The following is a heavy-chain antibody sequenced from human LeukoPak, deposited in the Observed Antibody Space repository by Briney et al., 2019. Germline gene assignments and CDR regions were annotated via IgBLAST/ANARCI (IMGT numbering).Heavy chain of an antibody. J-gene: IGHJ5*02. CDR3: ERETYYYGSGSYFSRNNNWFDP. CDR2: INHSGSI. D-gene: IGHD3-10*01. CDR1: GGSFSGYY. Sequence: SETLSLTCAVYGGSFSGYYWSWIRQPPGKGLEWIGEINHSGSINYNPSLKSRVTISVDTSKNQFSLKLSSVTAADTAVYYCERETYYYGSGSYFSRNNNWFDPWGQGTLVTVSS. V-gene: IGHV4-34*01.